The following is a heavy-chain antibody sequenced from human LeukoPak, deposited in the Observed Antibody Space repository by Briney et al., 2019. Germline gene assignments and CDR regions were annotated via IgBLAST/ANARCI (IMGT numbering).Heavy chain of an antibody. V-gene: IGHV3-9*01. CDR3: ATSRRGYYYDSSGSGSYFDL. CDR2: ISWNSGSI. J-gene: IGHJ2*01. Sequence: GRSLRLSCAASGFTFDDYAMHWVRQAPGKGLEWVSGISWNSGSIGYADSVKGRFTISRDNAKNSLYLQMNSLRAEDTALYYCATSRRGYYYDSSGSGSYFDLWGRGTLVTVSS. CDR1: GFTFDDYA. D-gene: IGHD3-22*01.